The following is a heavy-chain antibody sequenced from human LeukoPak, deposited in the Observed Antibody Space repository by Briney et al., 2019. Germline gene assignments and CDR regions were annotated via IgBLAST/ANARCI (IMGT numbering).Heavy chain of an antibody. Sequence: GGSLRLSCAASGFTFSSYAMSWVRQAPGKGLEWVSSSGDNTRYADSVKGRFTISRDNSKNTLDLQMSGLRAEDTAVYYCAKSWRYYDSSNYYAFGIWGQGTMVTVSS. V-gene: IGHV3-23*01. CDR2: SGDNT. CDR1: GFTFSSYA. J-gene: IGHJ3*02. CDR3: AKSWRYYDSSNYYAFGI. D-gene: IGHD3-22*01.